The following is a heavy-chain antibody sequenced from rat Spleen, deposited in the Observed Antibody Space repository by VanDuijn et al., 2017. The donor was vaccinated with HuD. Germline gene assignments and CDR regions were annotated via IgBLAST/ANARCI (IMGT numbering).Heavy chain of an antibody. D-gene: IGHD4-3*01. CDR3: ATYNSGYYFDY. CDR2: ISYDGSST. Sequence: EVQLVESDGGLVQPGRSLKLSCAASGFTFSDYYMAWVRQAPTKGLEWVATISYDGSSTYYRDSVKGRFTISRDNAKSTLSLQMDSLRSEDTATYYCATYNSGYYFDYWGQGVMVTVSS. CDR1: GFTFSDYY. J-gene: IGHJ2*01. V-gene: IGHV5-29*01.